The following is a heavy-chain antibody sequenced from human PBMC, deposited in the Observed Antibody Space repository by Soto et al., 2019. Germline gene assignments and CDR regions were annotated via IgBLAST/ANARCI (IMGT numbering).Heavy chain of an antibody. V-gene: IGHV3-23*01. CDR3: AKEPPSLYYDFWRGYSPTTYYFDY. Sequence: GGSLRLSCAASGFTFSSYAMSWVRQAPGKGLEWVSAISGSGGSTYYADSVKGRFTISRDNSKNTLYLQMNSLRAEDTAVYYCAKEPPSLYYDFWRGYSPTTYYFDYWGQGTLVTVSS. J-gene: IGHJ4*02. CDR2: ISGSGGST. CDR1: GFTFSSYA. D-gene: IGHD3-3*01.